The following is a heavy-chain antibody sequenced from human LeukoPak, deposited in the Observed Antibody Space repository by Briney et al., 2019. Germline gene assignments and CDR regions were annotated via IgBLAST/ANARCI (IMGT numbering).Heavy chain of an antibody. CDR1: GGTFSSDA. V-gene: IGHV1-69*04. CDR3: ARETYFYDSSGFSYIDWFDP. Sequence: GASVKVSCKASGGTFSSDAISWVRQAPGQRPEWMGKVTPILGIANYAPKFQGRVTLIADKSTNTAYMELSSLRPEDTAIYYCARETYFYDSSGFSYIDWFDPWGQGTLVTVSS. D-gene: IGHD3-22*01. J-gene: IGHJ5*02. CDR2: VTPILGIA.